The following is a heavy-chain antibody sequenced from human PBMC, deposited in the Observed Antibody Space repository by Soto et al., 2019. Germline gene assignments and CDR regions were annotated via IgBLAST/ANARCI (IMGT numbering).Heavy chain of an antibody. CDR1: GFTFSNAW. D-gene: IGHD1-26*01. V-gene: IGHV3-15*01. Sequence: SLRLSCAASGFTFSNAWMSWVRQAPGKGLEWVGRIKSKTDGGTTDYAAPVKGRFTISRDDSKNTLYLQMNSLKTEDTAVYYCTTRGSYYGSYFDYWGQGTLVTVSS. CDR2: IKSKTDGGTT. J-gene: IGHJ4*02. CDR3: TTRGSYYGSYFDY.